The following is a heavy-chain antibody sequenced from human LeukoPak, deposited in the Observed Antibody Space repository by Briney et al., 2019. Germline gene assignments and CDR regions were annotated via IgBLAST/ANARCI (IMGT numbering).Heavy chain of an antibody. J-gene: IGHJ6*03. CDR2: IYYSGST. CDR1: GESFSAYY. CDR3: ARVEAAAGDNYYYYYMDV. D-gene: IGHD6-13*01. V-gene: IGHV4-59*01. Sequence: SETLSLTCAVYGESFSAYYWSWIRQPPGKGLEWIGYIYYSGSTNYNPSLKSRVTISVDTSKNQFSLKLSSVTAADTAVYYCARVEAAAGDNYYYYYMDVWGKGTTVTISS.